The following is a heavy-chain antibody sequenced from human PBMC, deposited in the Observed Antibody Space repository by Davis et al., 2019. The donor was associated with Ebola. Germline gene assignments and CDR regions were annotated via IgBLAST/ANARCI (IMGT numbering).Heavy chain of an antibody. CDR3: ARDFDGGNYYFDY. CDR1: GGSFSSHP. V-gene: IGHV1-69*13. J-gene: IGHJ4*02. CDR2: IIPIFDTP. Sequence: SVTVSCKTSGGSFSSHPISWVRQAPRQGLECMGGIIPIFDTPHYAQKFQGRITITADASTSTAYMELSSLRSEDTATYFCARDFDGGNYYFDYWGPGTPVTVSS. D-gene: IGHD3-9*01.